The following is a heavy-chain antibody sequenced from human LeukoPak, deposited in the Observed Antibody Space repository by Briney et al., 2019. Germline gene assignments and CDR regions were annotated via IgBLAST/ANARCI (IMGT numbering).Heavy chain of an antibody. Sequence: GGSLRLSCAASGFTFSSYWMHWVRQAPGKGLVWVSRINSDGSTTSYADSVKGRFTISRDNAKDTVYLQMNSVRAEDTAVYYCSRDTADDAFDIWGQGTMVTVSS. V-gene: IGHV3-74*01. CDR1: GFTFSSYW. CDR3: SRDTADDAFDI. CDR2: INSDGSTT. J-gene: IGHJ3*02.